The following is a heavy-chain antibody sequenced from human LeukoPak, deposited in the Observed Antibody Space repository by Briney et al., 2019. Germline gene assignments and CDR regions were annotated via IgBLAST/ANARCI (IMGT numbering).Heavy chain of an antibody. D-gene: IGHD5-18*01. CDR3: ARALGYSYGYAVDY. CDR1: GFIFSNYN. J-gene: IGHJ4*02. V-gene: IGHV3-48*01. CDR2: ISSSSGTI. Sequence: PGGSLRLSCAASGFIFSNYNMNWFRQTPGKGLEWLSYISSSSGTIYYADSVKGRFTISGDNAKNSLYLQMNSLRAEDTAVYYCARALGYSYGYAVDYWGQGTLVTVSS.